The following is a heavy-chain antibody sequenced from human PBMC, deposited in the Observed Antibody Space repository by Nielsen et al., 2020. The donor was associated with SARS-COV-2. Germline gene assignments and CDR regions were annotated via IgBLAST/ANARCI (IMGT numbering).Heavy chain of an antibody. CDR1: GYTFTSYA. J-gene: IGHJ6*03. CDR2: INTNTGNP. Sequence: ASVKVSCKASGYTFTSYAMNWVRQAPGQGLEGMGWINTNTGNPTYAQGFTGRFVFSLDTSVSTAYLQISSLKAEDTAVYYCAREGDYDFWSGSHHYMDVWGKGTTVTVSS. D-gene: IGHD3-3*01. CDR3: AREGDYDFWSGSHHYMDV. V-gene: IGHV7-4-1*02.